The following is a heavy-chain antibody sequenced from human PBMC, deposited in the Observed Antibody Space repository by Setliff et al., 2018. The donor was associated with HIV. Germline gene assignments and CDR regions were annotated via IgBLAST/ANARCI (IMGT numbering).Heavy chain of an antibody. CDR3: AREGGSSGYCGYFDY. D-gene: IGHD3-22*01. V-gene: IGHV3-30*01. J-gene: IGHJ4*02. CDR1: GFTFSDSV. CDR2: ISVDGSGK. Sequence: QLGGSLRLSCTASGFTFSDSVMHWVRQPPGKGLEWVAAISVDGSGKFYADSVKGRFTISRDNSRNTLYLQMNSLRDEDTAVYYCAREGGSSGYCGYFDYWGQGTLVTVS.